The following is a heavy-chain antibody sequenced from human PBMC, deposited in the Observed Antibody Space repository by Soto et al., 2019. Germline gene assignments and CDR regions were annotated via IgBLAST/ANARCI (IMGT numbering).Heavy chain of an antibody. V-gene: IGHV2-5*02. CDR3: AHSRGDGDYFPY. CDR2: IYWDDDK. D-gene: IGHD3-16*01. J-gene: IGHJ4*02. Sequence: QITLKESGPPLVKPTQTLTLTCTFSGFSLSTTRTSLASTRQPPGKALEWLSVIYWDDDKRYSPSLNTRLTIAKDPSKNQVVLKLTNMDPSDTGTYYCAHSRGDGDYFPYWGQGTLVSVSS. CDR1: GFSLSTTRTS.